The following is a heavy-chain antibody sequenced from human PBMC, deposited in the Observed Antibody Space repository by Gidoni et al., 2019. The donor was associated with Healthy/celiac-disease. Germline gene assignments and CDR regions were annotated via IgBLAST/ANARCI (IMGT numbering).Heavy chain of an antibody. Sequence: EVQLVESGGGLVQPGGSLRLSCAASGFSFSTYSINWVRQAPGKGLEWVSYISSGTSTIYYADSLKGRFTIYRDNAKNSVYLQMSSLRAEDTAVYYCATRGLKYAFDIWGQGTMVSVSS. V-gene: IGHV3-48*01. CDR2: ISSGTSTI. CDR1: GFSFSTYS. J-gene: IGHJ3*02. CDR3: ATRGLKYAFDI.